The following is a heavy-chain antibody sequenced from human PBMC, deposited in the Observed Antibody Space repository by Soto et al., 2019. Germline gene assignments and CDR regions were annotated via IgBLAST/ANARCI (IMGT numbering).Heavy chain of an antibody. J-gene: IGHJ6*03. CDR1: GGSFSGYY. CDR3: ARGRGYPQFYYYYYMDV. CDR2: INHSGST. Sequence: SETLSLTCAVYGGSFSGYYWSWIRQPPGKGLEWIGEINHSGSTNYNPSLKSRVTISVDTSKNQFPLKLSSVTAADTAVYYCARGRGYPQFYYYYYMDVWGKGTTVTVSS. D-gene: IGHD5-12*01. V-gene: IGHV4-34*01.